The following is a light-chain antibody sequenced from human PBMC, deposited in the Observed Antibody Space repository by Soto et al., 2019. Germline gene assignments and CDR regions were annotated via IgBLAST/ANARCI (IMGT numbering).Light chain of an antibody. J-gene: IGKJ4*01. CDR1: QSVSSN. V-gene: IGKV3-20*01. Sequence: EVVMTQSPATLSVSPGERVILSCRASQSVSSNLVWYQQKPGQAPRLLIYGASIRATGIPDRFSVSGSGTDFTLTINRLEPEDFAVYYCQQYGSSPLTFGGGTKVDIK. CDR2: GAS. CDR3: QQYGSSPLT.